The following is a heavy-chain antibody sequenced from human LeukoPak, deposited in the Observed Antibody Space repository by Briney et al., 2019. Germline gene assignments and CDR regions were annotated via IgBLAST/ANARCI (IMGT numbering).Heavy chain of an antibody. Sequence: SETLSLTCTVSGGSISSGDYYWSWIRQPPGKGLEWIGYIYYSGSTYYNPSLKSRVTISVYTSKNQFSLKLSSVTAADTAVYYCASLDIFSAYYFDYWGQGTLVTVSS. CDR3: ASLDIFSAYYFDY. D-gene: IGHD3-9*01. J-gene: IGHJ4*02. CDR2: IYYSGST. CDR1: GGSISSGDYY. V-gene: IGHV4-30-4*01.